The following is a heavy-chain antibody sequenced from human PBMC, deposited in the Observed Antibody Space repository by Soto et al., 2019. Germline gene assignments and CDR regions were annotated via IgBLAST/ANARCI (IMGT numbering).Heavy chain of an antibody. D-gene: IGHD1-20*01. Sequence: QVQQQESGPGLVKPSATVSLTCAVSGYSISDYHRSWIRQSAGKGLEWIGCIYSHGTINQNPYLKIRATMSVDTSRNQFFLRLSSLTSADTEVYYCARDVGYNWTEVVVWGQGTMVTVSS. J-gene: IGHJ4*02. CDR3: ARDVGYNWTEVVV. CDR1: GYSISDYH. V-gene: IGHV4-4*07. CDR2: IYSHGTI.